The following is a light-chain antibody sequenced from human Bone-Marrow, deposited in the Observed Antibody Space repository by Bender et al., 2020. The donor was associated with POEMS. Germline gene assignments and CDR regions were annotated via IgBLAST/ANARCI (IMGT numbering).Light chain of an antibody. CDR3: GSYTSSGSYV. CDR1: SSDIGAYNY. V-gene: IGLV2-14*03. CDR2: DVA. J-gene: IGLJ1*01. Sequence: QSALTQPASVSGSPGQSITIYCTGTSSDIGAYNYVSWYQQHPDKAPKLIISDVATRPSGVSNRFSGSKSANTASLTISGLQGDDEADYFCGSYTSSGSYVFGTGTRVTVL.